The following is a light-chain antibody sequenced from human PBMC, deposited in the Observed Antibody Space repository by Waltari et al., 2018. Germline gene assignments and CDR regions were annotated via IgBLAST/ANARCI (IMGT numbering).Light chain of an antibody. CDR2: SKN. CDR3: AAWDDSLNGVV. V-gene: IGLV1-44*01. CDR1: SPNSGSNT. J-gene: IGLJ2*01. Sequence: SVLPQPPPASGPPGQRVTISCSGSSPNSGSNTVNWYQQLPGTAPKLLIYSKNQRASGVPDRFSGSKAGTSASLAISGLQSEDEADYYCAAWDDSLNGVVFGGGTKLTVL.